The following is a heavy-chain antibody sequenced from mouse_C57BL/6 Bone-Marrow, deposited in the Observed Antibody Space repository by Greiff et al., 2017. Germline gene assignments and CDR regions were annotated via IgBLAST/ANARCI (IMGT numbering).Heavy chain of an antibody. Sequence: VQLQQPGAELVRPGSSVKLSCKASGYTFTSYWMDWVKQRPGQGLEWIGNIYPSDSATHYNEKFKDKATLTVDKSSSTAYMQLSSLTSEDSAVYYCARIEDGYRYYFDYWGQGTTLTVSS. J-gene: IGHJ2*01. D-gene: IGHD2-3*01. CDR2: IYPSDSAT. V-gene: IGHV1-61*01. CDR3: ARIEDGYRYYFDY. CDR1: GYTFTSYW.